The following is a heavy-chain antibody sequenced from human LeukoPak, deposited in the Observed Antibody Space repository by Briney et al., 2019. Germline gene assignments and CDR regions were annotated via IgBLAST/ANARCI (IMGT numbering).Heavy chain of an antibody. Sequence: GGSLRLSCAASGFTFSSYSMNWVRQAPGKGLEWVSYISSSSTIYYADSVKGRFTISRDNAKNSLYLQMNSLRAEDTAVYYCARGPAAIVYYYYGMDVWGQGTTVTVSS. J-gene: IGHJ6*02. D-gene: IGHD2-2*01. CDR3: ARGPAAIVYYYYGMDV. V-gene: IGHV3-48*01. CDR1: GFTFSSYS. CDR2: ISSSSTI.